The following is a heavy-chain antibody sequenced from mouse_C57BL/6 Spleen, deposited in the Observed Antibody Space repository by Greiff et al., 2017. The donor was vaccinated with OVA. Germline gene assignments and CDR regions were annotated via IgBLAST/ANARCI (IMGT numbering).Heavy chain of an antibody. J-gene: IGHJ2*01. D-gene: IGHD1-1*01. CDR1: GYTFTDYY. V-gene: IGHV1-19*01. Sequence: EVQLQQSGPVLVKPGASVKMSCKASGYTFTDYYMNWVKQSHGKSLEWIGVINPYNGGTSYNQKFKGKATLTVDKSSSTAYMELNSLTSEDSAVYYCARSMISHYYGSSYYFDYWGQGTTLTVSS. CDR3: ARSMISHYYGSSYYFDY. CDR2: INPYNGGT.